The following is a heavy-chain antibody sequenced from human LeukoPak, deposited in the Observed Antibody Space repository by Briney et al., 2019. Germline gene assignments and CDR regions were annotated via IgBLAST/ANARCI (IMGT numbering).Heavy chain of an antibody. CDR1: GFTFSSYA. V-gene: IGHV3-23*01. CDR3: AKGYYDSSGYPNWFDP. J-gene: IGHJ5*02. CDR2: ISGSGGCT. Sequence: PGGSLRLXCAASGFTFSSYAMSWVRQAPGKGLEWVSAISGSGGCTYYADPVKGRFTISRDNSKNTLYLQMNSLRAEDTAVYYCAKGYYDSSGYPNWFDPWGQGTLVTVSS. D-gene: IGHD3-22*01.